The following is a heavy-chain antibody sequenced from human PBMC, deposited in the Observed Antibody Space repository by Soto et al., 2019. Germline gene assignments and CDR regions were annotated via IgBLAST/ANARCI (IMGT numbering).Heavy chain of an antibody. CDR3: ASSLGYSCSGGFLQYSFDY. D-gene: IGHD2-2*01. CDR2: TRNKANSYNT. CDR1: GFTFSDHY. V-gene: IGHV3-72*01. Sequence: EVQLVESGGGLVQPGGSLRLSCAASGFTFSDHYMDWVRQAPGTGLEWVGLTRNKANSYNTAYAASVKGRVTMSRDDSKNSLYLQMNSLKTEDTAVYYCASSLGYSCSGGFLQYSFDYLSQGTLVTVSS. J-gene: IGHJ4*02.